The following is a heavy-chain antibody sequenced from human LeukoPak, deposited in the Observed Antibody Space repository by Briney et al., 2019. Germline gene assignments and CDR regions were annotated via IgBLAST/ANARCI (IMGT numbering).Heavy chain of an antibody. CDR1: GVSISGFY. J-gene: IGHJ4*02. D-gene: IGHD4-17*01. CDR3: ARTGSTVTMLYPFDH. Sequence: SETLSLTCTVSGVSISGFYWSWIRQPPGKGLEWIGYIYYSGSTNYNPSLKSRVSISVDTSKNQFSLKLSSVTAADTAVYYCARTGSTVTMLYPFDHWGQGTLVTVSS. V-gene: IGHV4-59*01. CDR2: IYYSGST.